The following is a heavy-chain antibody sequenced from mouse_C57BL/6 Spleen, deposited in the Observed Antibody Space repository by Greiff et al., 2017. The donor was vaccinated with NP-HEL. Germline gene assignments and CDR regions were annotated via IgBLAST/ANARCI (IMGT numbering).Heavy chain of an antibody. D-gene: IGHD2-3*01. CDR2: IDPEDGDT. CDR1: GFNIKDYY. V-gene: IGHV14-1*01. Sequence: EVQLQQSRAELVRPGASVKLSCTASGFNIKDYYMHWVKQRPEQGLEWIGRIDPEDGDTEYAPKFQGKATMTADTSSNTAYLQLSSLTSEDTAVYYCTTVYDGYYVDFAYWGQGTLVTVSA. CDR3: TTVYDGYYVDFAY. J-gene: IGHJ3*01.